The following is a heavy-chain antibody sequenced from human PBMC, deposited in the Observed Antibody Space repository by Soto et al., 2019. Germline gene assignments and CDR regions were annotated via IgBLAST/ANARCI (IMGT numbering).Heavy chain of an antibody. J-gene: IGHJ4*02. Sequence: QVQLVESGGGLVKPGGSLRLSCAASGFTFSDYYMSRLRQAPGKGLEWVSYISSDGTIMYYADSVKGRFTISRDNAKNSLYLQMNSLRAADTAVYYCARDLGYYDSDGYLDYWGQGALVTVSS. V-gene: IGHV3-11*01. CDR3: ARDLGYYDSDGYLDY. CDR2: ISSDGTIM. CDR1: GFTFSDYY. D-gene: IGHD3-22*01.